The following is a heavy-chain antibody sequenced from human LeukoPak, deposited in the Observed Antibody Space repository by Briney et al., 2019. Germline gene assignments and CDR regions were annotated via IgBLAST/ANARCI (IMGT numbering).Heavy chain of an antibody. CDR2: ISSSSSYI. CDR3: ARGHSYGYSVIDY. J-gene: IGHJ4*02. Sequence: PGGSLRLSCAASGFTFSSYSMNWVRQAPGKGLEWVSSISSSSSYIYYADSVKGRFTISRDNAKNSLYLQMNSLRAEDTAVYYCARGHSYGYSVIDYWGQGTLVTVSS. D-gene: IGHD5-18*01. CDR1: GFTFSSYS. V-gene: IGHV3-21*01.